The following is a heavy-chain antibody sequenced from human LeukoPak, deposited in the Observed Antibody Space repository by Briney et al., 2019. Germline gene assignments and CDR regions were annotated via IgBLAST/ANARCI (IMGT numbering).Heavy chain of an antibody. V-gene: IGHV3-23*01. J-gene: IGHJ6*03. CDR3: AKQPYNYYYLDV. CDR2: IVGHSSKT. D-gene: IGHD2-21*01. Sequence: GGSLRLSCAISGLTFHDYSMTWVRQAPGKGLEWVSTIVGHSSKTYYADSVKGRFTISRDNSNYMLFLHMNNLRAEDTAIYYCAKQPYNYYYLDVWGKGTTVTVSS. CDR1: GLTFHDYS.